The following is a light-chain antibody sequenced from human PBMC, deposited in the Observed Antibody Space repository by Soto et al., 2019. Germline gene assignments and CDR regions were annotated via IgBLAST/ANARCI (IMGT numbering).Light chain of an antibody. J-gene: IGKJ5*01. CDR2: DSS. V-gene: IGKV3D-20*01. CDR3: QQYDTSIT. CDR1: QTVRSGY. Sequence: ENVLTQSPATLSLSPGERATLSCGASQTVRSGYLAWYQQKPALAPRLLIYDSSTRATGVPDRFSGSGSGTDFTLTISRLEPEDFAIYYCQQYDTSITFGQGTRLEIK.